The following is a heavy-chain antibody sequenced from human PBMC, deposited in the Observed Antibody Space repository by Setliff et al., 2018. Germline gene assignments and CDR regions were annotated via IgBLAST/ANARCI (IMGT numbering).Heavy chain of an antibody. CDR2: IYDSGSS. V-gene: IGHV4-39*01. D-gene: IGHD2-15*01. CDR1: GGSVSNSGFF. J-gene: IGHJ5*02. CDR3: GRGFSRIEGWGNWFDP. Sequence: SETLSLTCTVSGGSVSNSGFFWGWLRQAPGKGLEWIGNIYDSGSSNYNASLKSRLIITRDTSKNQISLKLTSVTAADTAVYYCGRGFSRIEGWGNWFDPWGQGILVTVPQ.